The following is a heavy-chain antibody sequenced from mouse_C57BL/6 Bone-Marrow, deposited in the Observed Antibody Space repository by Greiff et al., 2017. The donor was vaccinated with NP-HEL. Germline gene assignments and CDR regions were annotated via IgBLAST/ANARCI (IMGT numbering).Heavy chain of an antibody. CDR1: GYTFTNYW. CDR2: IYPGGGYT. CDR3: ARWSSGYVFDY. Sequence: LEESGAELVRPGTSVKMSCKASGYTFTNYWIGWAKQRPGHGLEWIGDIYPGGGYTNYNEKFKGKATLTADKSSSTAYMQFSSLTSEDSAIYYCARWSSGYVFDYWGQGTTLTVSS. J-gene: IGHJ2*01. D-gene: IGHD3-2*02. V-gene: IGHV1-63*01.